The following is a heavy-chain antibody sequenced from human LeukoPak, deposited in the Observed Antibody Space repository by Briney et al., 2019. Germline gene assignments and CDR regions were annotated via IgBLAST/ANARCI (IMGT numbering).Heavy chain of an antibody. Sequence: TSETLSLTCAVYGGSFSGYYWSWIRQPPGKGLEWIGEINHSGSTNYNPSLKSRVTISVDTSKNQFSLKLSSVTAADTAVYYCARVAGYCDFWSGYYTGFDYWGQGTLVTVSS. D-gene: IGHD3-3*01. CDR2: INHSGST. V-gene: IGHV4-34*01. CDR3: ARVAGYCDFWSGYYTGFDY. J-gene: IGHJ4*02. CDR1: GGSFSGYY.